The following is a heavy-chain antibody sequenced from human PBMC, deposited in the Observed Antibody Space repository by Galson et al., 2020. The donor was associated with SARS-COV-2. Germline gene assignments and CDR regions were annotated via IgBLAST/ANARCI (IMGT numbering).Heavy chain of an antibody. V-gene: IGHV3-7*01. J-gene: IGHJ4*02. CDR1: GFTFSYYW. Sequence: TGGSLRLSCAASGFTFSYYWMSWVRQAPGKGLEWVANMNQDGSEKYYVDSVKGRFTISRDNAKNSLYLQMNSLRAEDTAVYSCTSGDSGPIQSDYWGQGTLVTVSS. CDR2: MNQDGSEK. D-gene: IGHD3-10*01. CDR3: TSGDSGPIQSDY.